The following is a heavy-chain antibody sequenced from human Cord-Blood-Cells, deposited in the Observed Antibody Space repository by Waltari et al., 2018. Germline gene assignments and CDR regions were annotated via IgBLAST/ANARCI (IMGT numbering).Heavy chain of an antibody. CDR1: GGTFSSYA. CDR2: IIPIFGTA. J-gene: IGHJ2*01. V-gene: IGHV1-69*01. D-gene: IGHD6-19*01. Sequence: SVKVSCKASGGTFSSYAISWVRQDPGQGLEWMGGIIPIFGTANYAQKFQGRVTITADESTSTAYMELSSLRSEDTAVHYCARENPLGSGWYWYFDLWGRGTLVTVSS. CDR3: ARENPLGSGWYWYFDL.